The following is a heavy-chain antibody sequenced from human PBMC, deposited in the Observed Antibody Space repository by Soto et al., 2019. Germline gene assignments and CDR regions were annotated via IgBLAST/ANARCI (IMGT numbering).Heavy chain of an antibody. CDR3: ASHQGHRHNY. Sequence: EGSLRLSCAAAGRSFSSYWMTWVRQAPGKGLEWVANIKEDGSLKYYAGSVRGRFTISRDNAKDSLYLPMNSLRAEDTAVYYCASHQGHRHNYWGQGTLVTVSS. J-gene: IGHJ4*02. CDR2: IKEDGSLK. V-gene: IGHV3-7*03. CDR1: GRSFSSYW.